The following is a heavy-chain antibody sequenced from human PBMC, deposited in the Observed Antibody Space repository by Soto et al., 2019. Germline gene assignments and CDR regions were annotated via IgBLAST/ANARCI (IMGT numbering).Heavy chain of an antibody. CDR1: GFTFSSYG. CDR2: IWYDGSNK. CDR3: ARDPTWHRALDY. Sequence: GGSLRLSCAASGFTFSSYGMHWVRQAPGKGLEWVAVIWYDGSNKYYADSVKGRFTISRDNSKNTLYLQMNSLRAEDTAVYYCARDPTWHRALDYWGQGTLVTVSS. J-gene: IGHJ4*02. V-gene: IGHV3-33*01.